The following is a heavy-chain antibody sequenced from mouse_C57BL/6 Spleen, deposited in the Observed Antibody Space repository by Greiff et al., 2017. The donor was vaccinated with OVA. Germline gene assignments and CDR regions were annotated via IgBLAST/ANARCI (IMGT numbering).Heavy chain of an antibody. J-gene: IGHJ1*03. CDR3: ARGTISYGNYPYFDV. Sequence: QVQLQQSGAELVKPGASVKISCKASGYAFSSYWMNWVKQRPGKGLEWIGQIYPGDGDTNYNGKFKGKATLTADKSSSTAYMQLSSLTSEDSAVYFCARGTISYGNYPYFDVWGTGTTVTVSS. D-gene: IGHD2-1*01. CDR1: GYAFSSYW. CDR2: IYPGDGDT. V-gene: IGHV1-80*01.